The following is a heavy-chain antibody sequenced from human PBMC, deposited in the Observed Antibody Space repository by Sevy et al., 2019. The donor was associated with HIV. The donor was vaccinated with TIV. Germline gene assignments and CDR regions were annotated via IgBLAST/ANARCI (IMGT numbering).Heavy chain of an antibody. CDR2: ISFSSNYI. V-gene: IGHV3-21*01. Sequence: GGSLRLSCAASGFTFSSSSMNWVRQAPGKGLKWVSSISFSSNYIYYADSVKGRFTISRDNAKNSLFLQMNSLRAEDTAVYYCARDETWDAFDIWGQGTMVTVSS. J-gene: IGHJ3*02. CDR3: ARDETWDAFDI. CDR1: GFTFSSSS.